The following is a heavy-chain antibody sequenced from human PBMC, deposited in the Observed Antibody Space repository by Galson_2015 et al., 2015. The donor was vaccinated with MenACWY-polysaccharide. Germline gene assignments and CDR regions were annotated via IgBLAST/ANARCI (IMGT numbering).Heavy chain of an antibody. V-gene: IGHV3-23*01. Sequence: SMRISCAASGFTFSSYPMSWVRQAPGQGLEWVSGVSASGAVTYYADSVRGRFTISRDNSKNTLHLQMNSLRAADTAVYYCASPGLSTRRSSDFDYWGQGTLVTVSS. D-gene: IGHD6-25*01. CDR1: GFTFSSYP. CDR3: ASPGLSTRRSSDFDY. CDR2: VSASGAVT. J-gene: IGHJ4*02.